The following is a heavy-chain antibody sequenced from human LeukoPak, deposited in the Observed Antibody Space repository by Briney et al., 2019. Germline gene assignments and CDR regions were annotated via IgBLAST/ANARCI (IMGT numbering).Heavy chain of an antibody. V-gene: IGHV1-18*01. D-gene: IGHD3-22*01. Sequence: ASVKVSCKASGGAFSSYAISWVRQAPGQGLEWMGWISAYNGNTNYAQKLQGRVTMTTDTSTSTAYMELRSLRSDDTAVYYCAILPGGIIDDSSGYYPPLFDYWGQGTLVTVSS. CDR2: ISAYNGNT. CDR1: GGAFSSYA. J-gene: IGHJ4*02. CDR3: AILPGGIIDDSSGYYPPLFDY.